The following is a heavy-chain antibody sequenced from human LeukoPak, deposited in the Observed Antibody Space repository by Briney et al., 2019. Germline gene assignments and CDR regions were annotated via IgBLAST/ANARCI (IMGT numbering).Heavy chain of an antibody. V-gene: IGHV1-69*05. CDR2: IIPIFGTA. CDR1: GGTFSSYA. Sequence: SVKVSCKATGGTFSSYAISWVRQAPGQGVEWMGGIIPIFGTANYAQKFQGRVTITTDESTSTAYMELSSLRSEDTAVYYCAGLGGSVYYRFLVYWGQSTLVTVSS. J-gene: IGHJ4*02. CDR3: AGLGGSVYYRFLVY. D-gene: IGHD3-3*01.